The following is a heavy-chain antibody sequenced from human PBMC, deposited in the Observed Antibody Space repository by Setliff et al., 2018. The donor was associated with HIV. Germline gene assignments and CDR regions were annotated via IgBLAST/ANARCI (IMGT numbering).Heavy chain of an antibody. CDR1: GYSISTAYY. Sequence: PSETLSLTCAVSGYSISTAYYWGWIRQPPGKGLEWIGSVYHSGTTYYNPSLKSRVTISVDMSNNQFSLKVTSVTAADTAVYYCMRGRSITIFGVAYFDFWGQGTQVT. D-gene: IGHD3-3*01. V-gene: IGHV4-38-2*01. CDR2: VYHSGTT. CDR3: MRGRSITIFGVAYFDF. J-gene: IGHJ4*02.